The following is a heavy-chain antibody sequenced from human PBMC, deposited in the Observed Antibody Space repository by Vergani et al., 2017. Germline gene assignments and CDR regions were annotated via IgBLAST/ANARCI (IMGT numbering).Heavy chain of an antibody. Sequence: QVQLVESGGGVVQPGGSLRLSCAASGFSFGSYGMHWVRLRQGPGKGLEWMTYLHYDGTTQQYADSVKGRFTISRDNSMNTLYLQMDSLGPEDTAMFYCVNDRGSSIGFDDWGQGTQVTVSS. CDR1: GFSFGSYG. V-gene: IGHV3-30*02. CDR3: VNDRGSSIGFDD. CDR2: LHYDGTTQ. J-gene: IGHJ4*02. D-gene: IGHD2-2*01.